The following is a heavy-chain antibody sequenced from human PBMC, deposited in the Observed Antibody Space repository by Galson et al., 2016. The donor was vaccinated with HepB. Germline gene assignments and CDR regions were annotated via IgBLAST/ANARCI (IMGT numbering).Heavy chain of an antibody. Sequence: SLRLSCAASGFTFSGYAIHWVRQAPGKGLEWVAVISYDGSSKEYADSVKGRFTISRDNSKNTLYLQMNSLRAEDTAVYYCARGNGYYDSGGNFDYWGQGTPVTVSS. CDR3: ARGNGYYDSGGNFDY. CDR1: GFTFSGYA. J-gene: IGHJ4*02. V-gene: IGHV3-30-3*01. D-gene: IGHD3-22*01. CDR2: ISYDGSSK.